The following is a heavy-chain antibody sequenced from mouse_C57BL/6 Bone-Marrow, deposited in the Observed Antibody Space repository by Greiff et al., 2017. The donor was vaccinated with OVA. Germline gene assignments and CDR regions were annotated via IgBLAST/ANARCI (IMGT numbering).Heavy chain of an antibody. J-gene: IGHJ2*01. Sequence: VMLVESGPGLVQPSQSLSITCTVSGFSLTSYGVHWVRQSPGKGLEWLGVIWSGGSTDYNAAFISRLSISKDNSKSQVFFKMNSLQADDTAIYYCARGNWDVGSFDYWGQGTTLTVSS. D-gene: IGHD4-1*01. CDR2: IWSGGST. CDR1: GFSLTSYG. CDR3: ARGNWDVGSFDY. V-gene: IGHV2-2*01.